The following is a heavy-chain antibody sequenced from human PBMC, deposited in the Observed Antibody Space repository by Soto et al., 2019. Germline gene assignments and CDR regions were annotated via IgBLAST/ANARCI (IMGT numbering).Heavy chain of an antibody. CDR1: GGTFSSYA. V-gene: IGHV1-69*13. J-gene: IGHJ6*02. CDR2: IIPIFGTA. D-gene: IGHD3-22*01. CDR3: ASRYYDSSGYLPASMDV. Sequence: SVKVSCKASGGTFSSYAISWVRQAPGQGLEWMGGIIPIFGTANYAQKSQGRVTITADESTSTAYMELSSLRSEDTAVYYCASRYYDSSGYLPASMDVWGQGTTVTVSS.